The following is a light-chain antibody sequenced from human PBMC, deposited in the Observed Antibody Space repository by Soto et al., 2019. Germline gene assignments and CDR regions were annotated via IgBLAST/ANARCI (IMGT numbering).Light chain of an antibody. CDR1: QTVSSK. CDR3: QQLNSYPAIT. V-gene: IGKV3-11*01. CDR2: DTS. Sequence: EIVLTQSPATLSSSPGERATLSCRASQTVSSKLAWYQHKPGQAPRLLIYDTSNRATGIPARFSGSGSGTDFTLTISSLEPEDFATYYCQQLNSYPAITFGQGTRLEIK. J-gene: IGKJ5*01.